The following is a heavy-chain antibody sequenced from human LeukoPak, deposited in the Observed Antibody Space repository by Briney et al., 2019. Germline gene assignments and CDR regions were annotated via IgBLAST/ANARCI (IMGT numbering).Heavy chain of an antibody. CDR1: GGSLTNYY. V-gene: IGHV4-59*08. J-gene: IGHJ6*03. D-gene: IGHD6-13*01. CDR2: VYYSGST. CDR3: ARAYSSSQYYYYYYMDV. Sequence: SETLSLTCAVSGGSLTNYYWSWIRQPPGKGLEWIGYVYYSGSTNYNPSLESRVTISVDTSKNQFSLKLSSVTAADTAVYYCARAYSSSQYYYYYYMDVWGKGTTVTVSS.